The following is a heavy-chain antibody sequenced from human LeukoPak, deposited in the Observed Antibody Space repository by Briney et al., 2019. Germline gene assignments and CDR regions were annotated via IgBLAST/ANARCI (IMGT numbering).Heavy chain of an antibody. CDR2: IYYSGST. V-gene: IGHV4-59*01. CDR3: ARVTGYMIEDYFDY. J-gene: IGHJ4*02. Sequence: SETLSLTCTVSGGSISSYYWSWIRQPPGKGLEWIGYIYYSGSTNYNPSLKSRVTISVDTSKNQFSLKLSSVTAADAAVYYCARVTGYMIEDYFDYWGQGTLVTVSS. D-gene: IGHD3-9*01. CDR1: GGSISSYY.